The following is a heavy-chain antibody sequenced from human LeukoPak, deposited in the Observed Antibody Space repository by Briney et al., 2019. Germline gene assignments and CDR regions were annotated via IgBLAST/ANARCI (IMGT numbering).Heavy chain of an antibody. D-gene: IGHD2-2*01. CDR1: GYSFTSYW. V-gene: IGHV5-51*03. Sequence: KPGESLKISCKGSGYSFTSYWIGWVRQMPGRGLEWMGIIYPGDSDTRYSPSFQGQVTISADKSISTAYLQWSSLKASDTAMYYCARAGKVVQAANMVWGQGTLVTVSS. CDR2: IYPGDSDT. CDR3: ARAGKVVQAANMV. J-gene: IGHJ4*02.